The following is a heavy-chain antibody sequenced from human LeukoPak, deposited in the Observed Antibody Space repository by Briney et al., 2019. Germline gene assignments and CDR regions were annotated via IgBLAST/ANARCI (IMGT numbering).Heavy chain of an antibody. D-gene: IGHD4-11*01. CDR1: GFTFSSYA. J-gene: IGHJ4*02. Sequence: GGSLRLSCAASGFTFSSYAMHWVRQAPGKGLEWVAVIPYDGSNKYYADSVKGRFTISRDNSKNTLYLQMNSLRAEDTAVYYCARSKDLYYFDYWGQGTLVTVSS. CDR3: ARSKDLYYFDY. CDR2: IPYDGSNK. V-gene: IGHV3-30-3*01.